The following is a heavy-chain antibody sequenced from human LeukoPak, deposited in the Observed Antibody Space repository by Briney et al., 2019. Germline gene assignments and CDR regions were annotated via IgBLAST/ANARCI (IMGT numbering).Heavy chain of an antibody. J-gene: IGHJ4*02. Sequence: GGSLRLSCAASGFTFDDYAMRWVRQAPGKGLEWVSGISWNSGSIGYADSVKGRFTISRDNAKNSLYLQMNSLRAEDTALYYCAKIAAAGPLFDYWGQGTLVTVSS. V-gene: IGHV3-9*01. CDR1: GFTFDDYA. CDR2: ISWNSGSI. D-gene: IGHD6-13*01. CDR3: AKIAAAGPLFDY.